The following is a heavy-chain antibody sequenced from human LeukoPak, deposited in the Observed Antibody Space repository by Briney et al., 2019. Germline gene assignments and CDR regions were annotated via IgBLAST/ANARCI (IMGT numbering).Heavy chain of an antibody. CDR2: INPSGGST. CDR3: LLEMATSDY. CDR1: GFTFTSYY. V-gene: IGHV1-46*01. D-gene: IGHD5-12*01. J-gene: IGHJ4*02. Sequence: ASVKASCKASGFTFTSYYMHWVRQAPGQGLEWMGIINPSGGSTSYAQKFQGRVTMTRDTSTSTVYMELSSLRSEDTAVYYCLLEMATSDYWGQGTLVTVSS.